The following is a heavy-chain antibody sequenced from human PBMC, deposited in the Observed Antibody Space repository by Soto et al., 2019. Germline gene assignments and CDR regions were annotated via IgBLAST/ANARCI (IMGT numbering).Heavy chain of an antibody. D-gene: IGHD6-19*01. CDR3: ARQKGVAVAEYYFDY. CDR2: INPNSGGT. V-gene: IGHV1-2*02. J-gene: IGHJ4*02. CDR1: GYTFTGYY. Sequence: QVQLVQSGAEVKKPGASVKVSCKASGYTFTGYYMHWVRQAPGQGLEWMGWINPNSGGTNYAQKFQGRVTMTRDTSISTAYMELSSLRSEDTAVYYCARQKGVAVAEYYFDYWGQGTLVTVSS.